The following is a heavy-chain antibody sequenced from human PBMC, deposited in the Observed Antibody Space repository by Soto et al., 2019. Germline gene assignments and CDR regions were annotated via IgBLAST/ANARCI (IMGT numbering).Heavy chain of an antibody. Sequence: EVQVLESGGGLVQPGGSLRLSCAGSGFTFSKYAMTWVRQAPGKGLEWVSTTRANGEYTYYADSVKGRFTVSRDNSKNALFLEMSSLRAEDTAVYYCAKESKSVDVSVSRVYGMDVWGQGTTVTVSS. CDR3: AKESKSVDVSVSRVYGMDV. V-gene: IGHV3-23*01. J-gene: IGHJ6*02. D-gene: IGHD2-15*01. CDR1: GFTFSKYA. CDR2: TRANGEYT.